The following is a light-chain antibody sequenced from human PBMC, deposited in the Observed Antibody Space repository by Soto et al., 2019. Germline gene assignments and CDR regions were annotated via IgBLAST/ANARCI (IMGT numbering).Light chain of an antibody. CDR2: DAY. CDR3: QQYNYWPRT. V-gene: IGKV3-15*01. J-gene: IGKJ1*01. Sequence: EIVMTQSPDTLSVSPGERATLSCRASQSVSTNVAWYQQTRGQAPRLLMFDAYTRVTGVPARFSGSGSGTDFTLTISSLQSEDSAIYYCQQYNYWPRTFGQGTKVDIK. CDR1: QSVSTN.